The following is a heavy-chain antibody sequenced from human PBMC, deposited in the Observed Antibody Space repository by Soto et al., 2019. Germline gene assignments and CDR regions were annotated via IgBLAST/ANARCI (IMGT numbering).Heavy chain of an antibody. CDR2: IYHAGST. CDR3: ARSHQECSGGICYGAFDY. Sequence: PSETLSLTCTFSGCSVRSSTYYWSWVRQPPGKGLEWIGDIYHAGSTNDNPSLKSRVTMSVDKSKNQFSLKLTSVSVADTAVYHCARSHQECSGGICYGAFDYWGQGALVTVSS. D-gene: IGHD2-15*01. J-gene: IGHJ4*02. V-gene: IGHV4-39*07. CDR1: GCSVRSSTYY.